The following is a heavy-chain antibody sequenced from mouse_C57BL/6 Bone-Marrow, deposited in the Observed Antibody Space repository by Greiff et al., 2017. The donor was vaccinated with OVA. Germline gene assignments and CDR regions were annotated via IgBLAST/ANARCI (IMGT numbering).Heavy chain of an antibody. CDR1: GFTFSDYY. CDR3: ARHGYYGSSYVGFAY. V-gene: IGHV5-12*01. Sequence: EVQRVESGGGLVQPGGSLKLSCAASGFTFSDYYMYWVRQTPEKRLEWVAYISNGGGSTYYPDTVKGRFTISRDNAKNTLYLQMSRLKSEDTAMYYCARHGYYGSSYVGFAYWGQGTLVTVSA. CDR2: ISNGGGST. D-gene: IGHD1-1*01. J-gene: IGHJ3*01.